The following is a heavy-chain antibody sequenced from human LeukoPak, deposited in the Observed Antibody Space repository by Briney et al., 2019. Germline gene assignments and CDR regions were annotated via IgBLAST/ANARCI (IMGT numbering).Heavy chain of an antibody. D-gene: IGHD5-12*01. Sequence: GESLKISCKGSGYRFTKYWIAWGRQMPGKGLEWMGIVYPSNSETRYSPSFQGQVTISADKSISTAYLQWSSLEASDTAMYFCARHRYSGSDTQGFDSWGQGTLVTVSS. CDR2: VYPSNSET. J-gene: IGHJ4*02. CDR1: GYRFTKYW. CDR3: ARHRYSGSDTQGFDS. V-gene: IGHV5-51*01.